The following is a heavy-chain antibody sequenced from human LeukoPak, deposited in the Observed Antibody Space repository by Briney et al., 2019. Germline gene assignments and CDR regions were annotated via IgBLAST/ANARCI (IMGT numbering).Heavy chain of an antibody. D-gene: IGHD1-26*01. CDR3: AREGGGSGLWYYDL. J-gene: IGHJ2*01. CDR1: GFTFSSYS. Sequence: GGSLRLSCAASGFTFSSYSMHWVRQAPGKGPEFVSVIGGGGVATFYADSVKDRFTISRDNSKNTLYLEMGSLRAEDMAVYYCAREGGGSGLWYYDLWGRGTLVTVSS. V-gene: IGHV3-64*02. CDR2: IGGGGVAT.